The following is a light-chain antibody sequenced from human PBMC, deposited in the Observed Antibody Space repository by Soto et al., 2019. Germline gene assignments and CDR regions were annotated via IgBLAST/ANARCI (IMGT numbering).Light chain of an antibody. J-gene: IGLJ2*01. CDR1: SSDVGGYNY. V-gene: IGLV2-14*01. CDR3: SSYTISTLVV. CDR2: DVS. Sequence: QSALTQPASVSGSPGQSITISCTGTSSDVGGYNYVPWYQQHPGKAPKLMIYDVSNRPSGVSNRFSGSKSGNTASLTISGLQAEDEADYYCSSYTISTLVVFGGGTQLTVL.